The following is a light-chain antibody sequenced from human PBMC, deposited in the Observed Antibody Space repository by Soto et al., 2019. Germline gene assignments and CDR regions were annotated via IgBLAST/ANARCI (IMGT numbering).Light chain of an antibody. J-gene: IGKJ1*01. CDR2: SAT. CDR3: QHYNSYSEA. V-gene: IGKV1-17*03. Sequence: DIQMTQSPSDMSASVGDRVTITCRASQDISNFLVWFQQRPGKVPKRLIYSATRLESGVPSRFSGSGSGTEFALTISSLQPEDFATYYCQHYNSYSEAFGQGTKV. CDR1: QDISNF.